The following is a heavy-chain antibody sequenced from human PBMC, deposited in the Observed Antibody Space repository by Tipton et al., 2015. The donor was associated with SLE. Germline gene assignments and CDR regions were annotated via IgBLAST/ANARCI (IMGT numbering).Heavy chain of an antibody. CDR1: GYSISSGYY. CDR3: AREKWDMPPGTFDT. Sequence: TLSLTCAVSGYSISSGYYWGWIRQPPGKGLEWIGSIYHSGRTYYNPSLKSRVTISVDTSKNQFSLKLSSVTAADTAVYYCAREKWDMPPGTFDTWGQGTLVTVSS. D-gene: IGHD1-26*01. V-gene: IGHV4-38-2*02. J-gene: IGHJ3*02. CDR2: IYHSGRT.